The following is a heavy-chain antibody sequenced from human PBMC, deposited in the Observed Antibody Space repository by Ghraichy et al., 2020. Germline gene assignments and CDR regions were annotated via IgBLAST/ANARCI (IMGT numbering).Heavy chain of an antibody. D-gene: IGHD6-19*01. CDR2: SYSGGST. CDR1: GGSIRNGAYH. CDR3: ARHEELSSSGWSHFDY. V-gene: IGHV4-39*01. J-gene: IGHJ4*01. Sequence: SETLSLTCTVSGGSIRNGAYHCGWIGQPPGKGLEWIGSSYSGGSTSYNPSLRSRVTISVDTSRKQFSLKLHSVTAADTAVYYCARHEELSSSGWSHFDYSRHGTLPTASS.